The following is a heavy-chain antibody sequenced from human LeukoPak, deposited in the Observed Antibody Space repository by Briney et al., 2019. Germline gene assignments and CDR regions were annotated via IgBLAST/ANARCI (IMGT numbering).Heavy chain of an antibody. Sequence: GASVKVSCKASGYTFTSYDINWVRQATGQGLEWMGWMNPNSGNTGYAQKFQGRVTMTRNTSISTAYMELSSLRSEDTAVYYCARGRIPGGNSWYYFDYWGQGTLVTVSS. CDR2: MNPNSGNT. CDR1: GYTFTSYD. V-gene: IGHV1-8*01. J-gene: IGHJ4*02. D-gene: IGHD6-13*01. CDR3: ARGRIPGGNSWYYFDY.